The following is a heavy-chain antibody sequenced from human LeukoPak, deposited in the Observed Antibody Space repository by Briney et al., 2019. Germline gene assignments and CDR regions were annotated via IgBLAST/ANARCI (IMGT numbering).Heavy chain of an antibody. V-gene: IGHV4-34*01. CDR1: GGSFSGYY. J-gene: IGHJ4*02. D-gene: IGHD5-24*01. CDR2: INHSGST. CDR3: ARERRDGHNYSDF. Sequence: PSETLSLTCAVYGGSFSGYYWSWLRQPPGKGLEWIGEINHSGSTNYNPSLKSRVTISVDTSKNQFSLKLSSATAADTAVYFCARERRDGHNYSDFWGQGALVTVSS.